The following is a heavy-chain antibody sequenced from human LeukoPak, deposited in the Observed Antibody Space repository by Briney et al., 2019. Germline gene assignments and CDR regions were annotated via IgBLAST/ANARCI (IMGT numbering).Heavy chain of an antibody. Sequence: MTSDTLSLTCAVYGGSFSNYYWRWMRQPPGERLEWIGEINDSGRTNYNPSLMSRVTDSVDTSKNQFSLRLTSVTATDTAVYYWARRWNYGRNYYIDVWGNGATVSVSS. J-gene: IGHJ6*03. D-gene: IGHD1-7*01. V-gene: IGHV4-34*01. CDR2: INDSGRT. CDR1: GGSFSNYY. CDR3: ARRWNYGRNYYIDV.